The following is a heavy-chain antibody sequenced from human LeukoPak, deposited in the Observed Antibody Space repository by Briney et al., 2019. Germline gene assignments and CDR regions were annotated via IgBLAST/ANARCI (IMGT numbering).Heavy chain of an antibody. V-gene: IGHV3-30*04. D-gene: IGHD3-10*01. CDR2: ISYDGSNK. CDR3: ARDSYYYGSGSYLVSDY. CDR1: GFTFSSYA. Sequence: GRSLRLSCAASGFTFSSYAMHWVRQAPGKGLGGGAVISYDGSNKYYADSVKGRFTISRDNSKNTLYLQMNSLRAEDTAVYYCARDSYYYGSGSYLVSDYWGQGTLVTVSS. J-gene: IGHJ4*02.